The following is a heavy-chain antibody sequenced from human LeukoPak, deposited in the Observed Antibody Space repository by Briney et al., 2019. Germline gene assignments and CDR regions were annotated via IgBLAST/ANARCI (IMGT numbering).Heavy chain of an antibody. CDR3: ARSIWGSYRPLSN. Sequence: GGSLRLSCAASGFTFSSYWMSWVRQPPGKGREWVANIKQDGSEKYYVDSVKGRFTISRDNAKNSLYLQMNSLRAEDTAVYYCARSIWGSYRPLSNWGQGTLVTVSS. V-gene: IGHV3-7*01. J-gene: IGHJ4*02. CDR1: GFTFSSYW. D-gene: IGHD3-16*02. CDR2: IKQDGSEK.